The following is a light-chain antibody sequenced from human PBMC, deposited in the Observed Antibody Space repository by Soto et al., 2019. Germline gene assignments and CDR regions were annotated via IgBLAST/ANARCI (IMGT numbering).Light chain of an antibody. J-gene: IGKJ1*01. Sequence: DIQMTQSPSTLSGSVGDRVTITCRASQTISSWLAWYQQKPGKAPKLLIYKASTLKSGVPSRFSGSGSATEFTLTISSLQPDDFATYYCQQYNSYPRTLGQGTKVDI. V-gene: IGKV1-5*03. CDR3: QQYNSYPRT. CDR1: QTISSW. CDR2: KAS.